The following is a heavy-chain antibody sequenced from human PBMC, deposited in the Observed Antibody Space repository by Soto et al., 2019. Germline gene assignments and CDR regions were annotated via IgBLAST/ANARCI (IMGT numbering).Heavy chain of an antibody. D-gene: IGHD6-6*01. CDR3: AREFSNSPEAFDS. CDR2: IYYTGST. V-gene: IGHV4-61*08. J-gene: IGHJ4*02. CDR1: GGSVNSDDYY. Sequence: ETLSLTCTVSGGSVNSDDYYWSWIRQPPGRGLEWIGYIYYTGSTNYNPSLKSRVTISVDTSRNQFSLKLSSVTAADTAVYYCAREFSNSPEAFDSWGQGSLVTVSS.